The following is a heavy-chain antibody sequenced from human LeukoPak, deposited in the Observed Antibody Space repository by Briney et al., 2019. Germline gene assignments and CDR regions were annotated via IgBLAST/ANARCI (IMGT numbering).Heavy chain of an antibody. CDR3: ARGADGVSSNSRGWFDP. J-gene: IGHJ5*02. CDR1: GFTFNNYA. Sequence: PGGSLRLSCAASGFTFNNYAMNWVRQAPGKGLEWVSSISTSSSYIYYADSVKGRFTISRDNARNSLYLQMNTLRAEDTAVYSCARGADGVSSNSRGWFDPWGQGTLVTVSS. D-gene: IGHD2-15*01. CDR2: ISTSSSYI. V-gene: IGHV3-21*01.